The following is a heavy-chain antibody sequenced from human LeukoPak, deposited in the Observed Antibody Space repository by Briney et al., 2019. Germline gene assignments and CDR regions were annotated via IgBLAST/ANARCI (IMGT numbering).Heavy chain of an antibody. D-gene: IGHD6-19*01. CDR3: ASEGQWRSFDI. J-gene: IGHJ3*02. V-gene: IGHV3-11*04. Sequence: SVRGRFTISRDNAKNSLYLQMNSLRAEDTAVYYCASEGQWRSFDIWGQGTMVTVSS.